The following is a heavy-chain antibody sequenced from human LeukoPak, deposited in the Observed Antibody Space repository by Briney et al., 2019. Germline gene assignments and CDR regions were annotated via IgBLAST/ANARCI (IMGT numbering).Heavy chain of an antibody. CDR1: GGSISSGNYY. CDR3: ARHGDYGGNGSDAFDI. D-gene: IGHD4-23*01. CDR2: IYTSGRT. V-gene: IGHV4-61*02. Sequence: SQTLSLTCTVSGGSISSGNYYWRWIRQPAGKGLEWIGRIYTSGRTNYNPSLKSRLTISVVTSKNQFSLNLSSVTAADTAVYYCARHGDYGGNGSDAFDIWGQGTMVTVSS. J-gene: IGHJ3*02.